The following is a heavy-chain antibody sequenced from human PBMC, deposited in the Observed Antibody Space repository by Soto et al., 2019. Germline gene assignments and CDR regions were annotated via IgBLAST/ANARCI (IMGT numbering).Heavy chain of an antibody. D-gene: IGHD6-19*01. CDR3: ASQSAVAGNWFDP. V-gene: IGHV4-4*02. CDR1: GGSISSTNW. CDR2: IYHSGST. Sequence: PSETLSLTCAVFGGSISSTNWWSWVRQPPGKGLGWIGEIYHSGSTNYNPSLKSRVTISVDKSKNQFSLKLSSVTAADTAVYYCASQSAVAGNWFDPWGQGTLVTVSS. J-gene: IGHJ5*02.